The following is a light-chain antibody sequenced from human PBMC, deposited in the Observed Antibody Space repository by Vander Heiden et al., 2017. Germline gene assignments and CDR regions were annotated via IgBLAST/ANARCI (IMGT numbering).Light chain of an antibody. CDR3: QQYNNYLYT. CDR1: QNIGRW. V-gene: IGKV1-5*03. J-gene: IGKJ2*01. Sequence: DIQMTQSPSTLSASVGDRVTITCRASQNIGRWLAWYQRKPGKAPKLLIYESSTLESGVPSRFCGSGSGTEFTLTISSLQPDDFATYYCQQYNNYLYTFGQGTKLEIK. CDR2: ESS.